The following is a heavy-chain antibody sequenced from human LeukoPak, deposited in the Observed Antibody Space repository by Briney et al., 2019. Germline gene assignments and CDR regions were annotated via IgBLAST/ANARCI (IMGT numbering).Heavy chain of an antibody. J-gene: IGHJ5*02. D-gene: IGHD1-26*01. V-gene: IGHV4-59*01. CDR3: ARGSTGSFGP. CDR1: GGSISSYY. Sequence: SETLSLTCTVSGGSISSYYWSWIRQPPGRGLEWIGYIYYSGSTDCNPSLKSRVTVSVDSSKNQFSLKLSSVTAADTAVYYCARGSTGSFGPWGQGTLVTVSS. CDR2: IYYSGST.